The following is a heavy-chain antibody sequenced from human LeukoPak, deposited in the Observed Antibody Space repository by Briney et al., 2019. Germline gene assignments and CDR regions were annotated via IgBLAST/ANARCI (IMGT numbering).Heavy chain of an antibody. CDR2: ISHDGGNK. CDR1: GFTFSSYS. J-gene: IGHJ4*02. D-gene: IGHD6-19*01. Sequence: GGSLRLSCAASGFTFSSYSMDWVRQAPGKGLEWVAVISHDGGNKYYTDSVKGRFTISRDNSKNTLYLQMNSLRAEDTAVYYCAKTYALTGEIAVAGTGLDYWGQGTLVTVSS. CDR3: AKTYALTGEIAVAGTGLDY. V-gene: IGHV3-30*18.